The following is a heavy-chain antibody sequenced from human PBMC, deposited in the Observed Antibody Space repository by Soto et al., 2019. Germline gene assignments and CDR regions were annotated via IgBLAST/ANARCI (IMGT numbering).Heavy chain of an antibody. J-gene: IGHJ4*02. CDR3: AKEPTMAAAGSRRRFDY. Sequence: GGSLRLSCAASGLTFSSYALSWVRQAPGKGLEWVSAINSNGGSTYYADSVKGRFTISRDNSKNTLFLQMSSLRADDTAVYYCAKEPTMAAAGSRRRFDYWGQGTLVTVSS. D-gene: IGHD6-13*01. V-gene: IGHV3-23*01. CDR1: GLTFSSYA. CDR2: INSNGGST.